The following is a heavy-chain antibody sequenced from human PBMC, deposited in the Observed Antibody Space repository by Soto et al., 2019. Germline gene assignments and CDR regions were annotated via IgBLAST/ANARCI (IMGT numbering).Heavy chain of an antibody. CDR1: GFTFSNYA. Sequence: GGSLRLSCAASGFTFSNYAMSWVRQAPGKGLEWVSAIGGSGGSTYYADSVKGRFTISRDNSKNTLYLQMKSLRAEDTAIYYCAKDFSSYGDVDAFDIWGQGTMVTVSS. J-gene: IGHJ3*02. D-gene: IGHD4-17*01. V-gene: IGHV3-23*01. CDR2: IGGSGGST. CDR3: AKDFSSYGDVDAFDI.